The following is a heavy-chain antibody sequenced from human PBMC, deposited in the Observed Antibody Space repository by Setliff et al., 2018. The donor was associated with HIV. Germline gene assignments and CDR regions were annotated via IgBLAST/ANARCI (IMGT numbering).Heavy chain of an antibody. CDR2: ISYSGTT. D-gene: IGHD3-22*01. Sequence: SETLSLTCTVSRGSIKYYFWSWIRQPPGKGLECIGHISYSGTTNYNPSLESRVSISVDTSKNQFSLKLKSVTAADTAVYYCARDSDGSSYYHCAHWSQGTLVTVSS. CDR1: RGSIKYYF. J-gene: IGHJ4*02. CDR3: ARDSDGSSYYHCAH. V-gene: IGHV4-59*01.